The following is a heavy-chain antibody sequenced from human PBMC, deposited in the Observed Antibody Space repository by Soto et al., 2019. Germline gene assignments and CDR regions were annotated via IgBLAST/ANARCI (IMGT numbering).Heavy chain of an antibody. CDR3: ARDPHITIFGVVLDY. V-gene: IGHV3-30-3*01. CDR1: GFTFSSYA. D-gene: IGHD3-3*01. Sequence: ESGGGVVQPGRSLRLSCAASGFTFSSYAMHWVRQAPGKGLEWVAVISYDGSNKYYADSVKGRFTISRDNSKNTLYLQMNSLRAEDTAVYYCARDPHITIFGVVLDYWGQGTLVTVSS. CDR2: ISYDGSNK. J-gene: IGHJ4*02.